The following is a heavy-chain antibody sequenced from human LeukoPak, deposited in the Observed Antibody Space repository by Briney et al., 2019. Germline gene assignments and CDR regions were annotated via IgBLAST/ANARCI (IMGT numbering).Heavy chain of an antibody. J-gene: IGHJ4*02. CDR2: IYPGDSDT. CDR3: ARLHLTASLAAVYFDY. V-gene: IGHV5-51*01. D-gene: IGHD2-21*02. CDR1: GYSFTNYW. Sequence: KSLKISCKGSGYSFTNYWIGWVRQMPGKGLEWMGIIYPGDSDTRYSPSFQGQVTISADKSISTASLQWSSLKAPDTAMYYCARLHLTASLAAVYFDYWGQGTLVTVSS.